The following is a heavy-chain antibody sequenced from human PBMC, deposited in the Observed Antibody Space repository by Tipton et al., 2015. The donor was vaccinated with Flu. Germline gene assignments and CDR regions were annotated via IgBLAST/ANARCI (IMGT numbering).Heavy chain of an antibody. Sequence: TLSLTCTVSGGSISSYYWSWIRQPPGKGLEWIGYIFYSGSTNYNPSLKSRVTISVDTSKNQFSLKLSPVTAADTAVYYCARVDYYDSSGYYPFDYWGQGTLVTVSS. D-gene: IGHD3-22*01. CDR2: IFYSGST. V-gene: IGHV4-59*01. J-gene: IGHJ4*02. CDR1: GGSISSYY. CDR3: ARVDYYDSSGYYPFDY.